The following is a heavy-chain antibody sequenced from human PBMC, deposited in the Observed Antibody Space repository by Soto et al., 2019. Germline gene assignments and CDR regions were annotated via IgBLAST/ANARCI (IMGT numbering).Heavy chain of an antibody. D-gene: IGHD1-26*01. CDR1: GFSFSSYA. J-gene: IGHJ4*02. Sequence: PGGSLRLSCAAAGFSFSSYAMHWVRQAPGKGLEWVAVISYDGSNKYYADSVKGRFTISRDNSKNTLYLQMNSLRAEDTAVYYCARDRWARIHRHPGIGGDYWGQGTLVTASS. CDR3: ARDRWARIHRHPGIGGDY. V-gene: IGHV3-30-3*01. CDR2: ISYDGSNK.